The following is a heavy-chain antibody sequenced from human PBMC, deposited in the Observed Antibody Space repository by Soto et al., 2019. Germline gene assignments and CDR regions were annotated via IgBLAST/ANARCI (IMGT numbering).Heavy chain of an antibody. CDR2: IYHSGST. D-gene: IGHD2-21*02. J-gene: IGHJ4*02. V-gene: IGHV4-34*01. CDR3: AREYCGGDCYCDY. Sequence: SETLSLTCAVYGGSFSGYCWSWIRQPPGKGLEWIGEIYHSGSTNYNPSLKSRVTISVDTSKNQFSLKLSSVTAADTAVYYCAREYCGGDCYCDYWGQGTLVTVPQ. CDR1: GGSFSGYC.